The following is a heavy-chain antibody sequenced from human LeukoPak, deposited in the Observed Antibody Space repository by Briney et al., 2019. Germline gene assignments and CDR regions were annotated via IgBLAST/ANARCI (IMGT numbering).Heavy chain of an antibody. D-gene: IGHD3-22*01. CDR2: ISDTGGRT. CDR1: GFTVSSNY. CDR3: AKRGVVIRVILVGFHKEAYYFDS. V-gene: IGHV3-23*01. Sequence: GGSLRLSCAASGFTVSSNYMSWVRQAPGKGLEWVAGISDTGGRTNYADSVKGRFTISRDNPKNTLYLQMNSLRAEDTAVYFCAKRGVVIRVILVGFHKEAYYFDSWGQGALVTVSS. J-gene: IGHJ4*02.